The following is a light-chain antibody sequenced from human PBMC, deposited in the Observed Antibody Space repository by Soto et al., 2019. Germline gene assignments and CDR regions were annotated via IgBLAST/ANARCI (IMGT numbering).Light chain of an antibody. Sequence: LTQPHSVSESPGKTVTISCTRSGGSIATNYVQWYQKRPGSAPTPVIFQDNDRPSGVPDRFSGSIDSSSNSASLTISGLRTEDEADYYCHSYDTSAHWVFGGGTKLTVL. V-gene: IGLV6-57*04. CDR1: GGSIATNY. J-gene: IGLJ3*02. CDR2: QDN. CDR3: HSYDTSAHWV.